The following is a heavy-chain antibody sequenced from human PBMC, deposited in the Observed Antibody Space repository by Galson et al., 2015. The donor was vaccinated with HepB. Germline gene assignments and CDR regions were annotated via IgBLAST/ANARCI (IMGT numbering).Heavy chain of an antibody. CDR1: GFTFSSYG. CDR2: ISYDGSNK. J-gene: IGHJ3*02. Sequence: SLRLSCAASGFTFSSYGMHWVRQAPGKGLEWVAVISYDGSNKYYADSVKGRFTISRDNSKNTLYLQMNSLRAEDTAVYYCAKDRSGLRFLEWFAFDIWGQGTMVTVSS. V-gene: IGHV3-30*18. D-gene: IGHD3-3*01. CDR3: AKDRSGLRFLEWFAFDI.